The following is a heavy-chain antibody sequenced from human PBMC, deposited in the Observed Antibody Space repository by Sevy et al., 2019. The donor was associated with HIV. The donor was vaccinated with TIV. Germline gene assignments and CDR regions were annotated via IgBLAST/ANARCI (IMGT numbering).Heavy chain of an antibody. J-gene: IGHJ4*02. CDR1: GFTFSKYP. V-gene: IGHV3-21*01. D-gene: IGHD2-2*01. CDR2: ISSSSNYI. Sequence: GGSLRLSCVVSGFTFSKYPMNWVRQAPGKGLEWVSSISSSSNYIYCGDSVKGRFTISRDNAKNSLYLQMNSLRADDTAVYYCARDGGCSSTACLLYFDYWGQGTLVNVSS. CDR3: ARDGGCSSTACLLYFDY.